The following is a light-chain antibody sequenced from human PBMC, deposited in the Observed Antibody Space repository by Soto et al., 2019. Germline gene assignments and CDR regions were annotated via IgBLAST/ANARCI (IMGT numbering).Light chain of an antibody. CDR1: SSNIGAGYD. CDR2: GNS. Sequence: QSVLTQPPSVSGAPGQRVTISCTGSSSNIGAGYDVHWYQQLPGIAPKLLIYGNSNRPSGVPDRFSGSNSGTSASLAITGLQAEDEADYYCQSYDSSLSGFYVFGTGTKLTVL. V-gene: IGLV1-40*01. J-gene: IGLJ1*01. CDR3: QSYDSSLSGFYV.